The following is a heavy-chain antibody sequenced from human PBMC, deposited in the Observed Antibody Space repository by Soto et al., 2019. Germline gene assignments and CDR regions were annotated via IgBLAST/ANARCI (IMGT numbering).Heavy chain of an antibody. CDR3: ARDRYCSSTSCYVNYYYYYMDV. V-gene: IGHV4-59*12. Sequence: SETLSLTCTVSGGSISSYYWSWIRQPPGKGLEWIGDIYYSGSTNYNPSLKSRVTISVDTSKNHFSLNLSSVTAADTAVYYCARDRYCSSTSCYVNYYYYYMDVWGKGTTVTVSS. J-gene: IGHJ6*03. CDR1: GGSISSYY. CDR2: IYYSGST. D-gene: IGHD2-2*01.